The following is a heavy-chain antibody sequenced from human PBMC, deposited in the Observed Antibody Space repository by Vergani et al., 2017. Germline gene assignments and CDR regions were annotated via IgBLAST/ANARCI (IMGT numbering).Heavy chain of an antibody. J-gene: IGHJ5*01. Sequence: EVQLVESGGSSVQSGGSLRLSCVASGFSFNTYWMHWVRQVPGKGSMWVARIDGYGNRATYGDFETGRFTISRDNAKNTVFLQMNNLRADDAGVYYCVRTEYCTGIACNTRFDSWGQGALVTVSS. D-gene: IGHD2-8*02. CDR2: IDGYGNRA. V-gene: IGHV3-74*03. CDR1: GFSFNTYW. CDR3: VRTEYCTGIACNTRFDS.